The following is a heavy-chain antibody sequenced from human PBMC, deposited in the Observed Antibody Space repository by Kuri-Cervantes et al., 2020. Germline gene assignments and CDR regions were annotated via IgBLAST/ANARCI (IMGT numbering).Heavy chain of an antibody. V-gene: IGHV3-7*04. Sequence: GEPLKISCAASAFTFSSYWMTWVRQAPGKGLEWVANINQDGGERHYVDSVKGRFTISRDNTKKSLYLQMNSLRVEDTAVYYCARGSTPLSYYFDSSGGFDYWGLGTLVTVSS. CDR1: AFTFSSYW. CDR3: ARGSTPLSYYFDSSGGFDY. CDR2: INQDGGER. D-gene: IGHD3-22*01. J-gene: IGHJ4*02.